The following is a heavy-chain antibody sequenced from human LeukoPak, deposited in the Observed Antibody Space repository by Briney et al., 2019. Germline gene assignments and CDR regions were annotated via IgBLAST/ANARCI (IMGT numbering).Heavy chain of an antibody. V-gene: IGHV4-59*01. CDR1: GGSINSYY. CDR2: IYYSGNT. D-gene: IGHD6-13*01. CDR3: ARNGAAAGNYYYYGMDV. Sequence: PSETLSPTCTVSGGSINSYYWSWIRQPPGKGLEWVGYIYYSGNTNYNPSLKSRVTISVDTSKKQFSLKLSLVTAADTAVYYCARNGAAAGNYYYYGMDVWGQGTTLTVSS. J-gene: IGHJ6*02.